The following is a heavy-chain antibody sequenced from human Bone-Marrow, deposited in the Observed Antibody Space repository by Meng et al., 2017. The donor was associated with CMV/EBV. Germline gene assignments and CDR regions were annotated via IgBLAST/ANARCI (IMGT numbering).Heavy chain of an antibody. J-gene: IGHJ5*02. CDR3: ARDMGSSGYYGNNWFDP. Sequence: QWGGWGPRVVKLSKPLSLTCTVSGGSINRGDYFCSWIRQAPGKGMGWIGYIYYSGSTYYNPSLKSRVTISVDKSKNQFSLKLSSVTAADTAVYYCARDMGSSGYYGNNWFDPWGQGTLVTVSS. V-gene: IGHV4-30-4*08. CDR1: GGSINRGDYF. D-gene: IGHD3-22*01. CDR2: IYYSGST.